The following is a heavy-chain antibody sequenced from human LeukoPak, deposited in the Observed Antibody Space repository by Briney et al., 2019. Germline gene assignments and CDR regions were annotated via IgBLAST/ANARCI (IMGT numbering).Heavy chain of an antibody. CDR2: ISAYNGNT. D-gene: IGHD3-9*01. Sequence: ASVNVSCKASGYTFTSYGISWVRQAPGQGLEWMGWISAYNGNTNYAQKLQGRVTMTTDTSTSTAYMELRSLRSDDTAVYYCARGYYDILTGYSPFDYWGQGTLVTVSS. V-gene: IGHV1-18*01. CDR3: ARGYYDILTGYSPFDY. CDR1: GYTFTSYG. J-gene: IGHJ4*02.